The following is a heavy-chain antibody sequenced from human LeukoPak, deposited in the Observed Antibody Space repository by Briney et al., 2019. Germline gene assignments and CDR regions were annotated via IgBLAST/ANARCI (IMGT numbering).Heavy chain of an antibody. J-gene: IGHJ4*02. CDR2: INPSGGST. CDR3: ARDSYYSSSSLGFDY. CDR1: GYSFTGYY. D-gene: IGHD6-6*01. Sequence: ASVKVSCKASGYSFTGYYMHWVRQAPGQGLEWMGIINPSGGSTSYAQKFQGRVTMTRDMSTSTVYMELSSLRSEDTAVYYCARDSYYSSSSLGFDYWGQGTLVTVSS. V-gene: IGHV1-46*01.